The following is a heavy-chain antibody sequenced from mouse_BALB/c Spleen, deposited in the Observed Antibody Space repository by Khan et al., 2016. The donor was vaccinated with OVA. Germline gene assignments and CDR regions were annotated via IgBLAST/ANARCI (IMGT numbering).Heavy chain of an antibody. V-gene: IGHV2-9*02. D-gene: IGHD1-3*01. Sequence: QVQLKESGPGLVAPSQSLSITCTVSGFSLTSYDVHWVRQPPGKGLEWLGVIWAGGSTNYYSALMSRLSISKDNSKSKVFLKMNSLQTDDTAMYYCARLVDIWGQGTTLTVSA. CDR2: IWAGGST. CDR3: ARLVDI. CDR1: GFSLTSYD. J-gene: IGHJ2*01.